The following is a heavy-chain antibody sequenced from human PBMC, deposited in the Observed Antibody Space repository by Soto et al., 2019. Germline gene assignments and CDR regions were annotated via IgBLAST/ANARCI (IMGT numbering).Heavy chain of an antibody. D-gene: IGHD6-25*01. CDR1: GYTFTSYA. V-gene: IGHV1-3*01. CDR2: INAGNGNT. J-gene: IGHJ6*02. Sequence: ASVKVSCKASGYTFTSYAMHWVRQAPGQRLEWMGWINAGNGNTKYSQKFQGRVTITRDTSASTAYMELSSLRSEDTAVYYCARDSAASVLGTSAYYYYGMDVWGQGTTVTVSS. CDR3: ARDSAASVLGTSAYYYYGMDV.